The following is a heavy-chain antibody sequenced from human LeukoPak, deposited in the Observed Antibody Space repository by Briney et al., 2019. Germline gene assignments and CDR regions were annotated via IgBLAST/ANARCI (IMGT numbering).Heavy chain of an antibody. V-gene: IGHV4-31*03. Sequence: ASETLSLTCTVSGGSITSGTYYWTWIRHPPGKGLEWIGYIYSSGDTQYNPSLRSRVTMSVDTSKSQFSLKLSSVTAADTAVYYCARGLPYKSLYDSSGYYSLGAFDIWGQGTMVTVSS. CDR3: ARGLPYKSLYDSSGYYSLGAFDI. CDR2: IYSSGDT. J-gene: IGHJ3*02. CDR1: GGSITSGTYY. D-gene: IGHD3-22*01.